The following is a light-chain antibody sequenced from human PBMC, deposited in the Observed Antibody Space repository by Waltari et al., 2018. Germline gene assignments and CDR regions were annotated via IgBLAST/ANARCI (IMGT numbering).Light chain of an antibody. CDR2: DAS. J-gene: IGKJ1*01. Sequence: DIQMTQSQSSLSASVGDRVTIPCRKTQYINHFVNGCKQKAGEAPNLMIYDASSLQSGGPSRFSGSGSGTEFTLTISNLQPEDFATYYCQQSYIVPPWTFGQGTKVEIK. CDR3: QQSYIVPPWT. V-gene: IGKV1-39*01. CDR1: QYINHF.